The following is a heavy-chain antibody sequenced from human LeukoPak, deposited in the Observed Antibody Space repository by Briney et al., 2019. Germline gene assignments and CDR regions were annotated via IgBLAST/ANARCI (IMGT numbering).Heavy chain of an antibody. J-gene: IGHJ4*02. V-gene: IGHV4-59*01. CDR1: GGSISGYY. CDR2: IYYSGST. D-gene: IGHD5-12*01. CDR3: ARGGIRGYSAFDNLDF. Sequence: SETLSLTCTVSGGSISGYYWSWIRQPPGKGLEWIGFIYYSGSTSYNPSLKSRVSMSVDTSKNQFSLTLTSVTVADTAFYYCARGGIRGYSAFDNLDFWGLGTHVTVSS.